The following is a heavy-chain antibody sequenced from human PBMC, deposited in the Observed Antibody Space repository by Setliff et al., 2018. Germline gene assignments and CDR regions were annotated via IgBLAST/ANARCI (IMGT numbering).Heavy chain of an antibody. CDR3: ARDRTAYSYGMDV. Sequence: PSETLSLTCTVSGGSLTNRYWSWIRQPPGKGLEWLGYIYYSGTTNYSPSLKSRVTISVDTSKNQFSLSLKSVTAADTAVYYCARDRTAYSYGMDVWGQGTTGTSP. CDR2: IYYSGTT. J-gene: IGHJ6*02. D-gene: IGHD2-8*02. CDR1: GGSLTNRY. V-gene: IGHV4-59*01.